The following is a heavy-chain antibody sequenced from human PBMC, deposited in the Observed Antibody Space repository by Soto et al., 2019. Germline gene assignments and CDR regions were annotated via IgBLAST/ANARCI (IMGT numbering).Heavy chain of an antibody. V-gene: IGHV4-39*01. CDR1: GGSISSSSYY. CDR3: ARHLAARWPDYFDY. Sequence: QLQLQESGPGLVKPSETLSLTCTVSGGSISSSSYYWGWIRQPPGKGLEWIGSIYYSGSTYYNPSPNSRVTLSVDTSKSQFSLKRSSVAAADTAVYYGARHLAARWPDYFDYLGRGTLVTVSS. D-gene: IGHD6-6*01. CDR2: IYYSGST. J-gene: IGHJ4*02.